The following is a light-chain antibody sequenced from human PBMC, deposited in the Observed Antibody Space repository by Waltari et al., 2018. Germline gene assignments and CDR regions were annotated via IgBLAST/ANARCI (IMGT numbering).Light chain of an antibody. J-gene: IGKJ2*01. Sequence: IVMTQSPLSLPVTPGEPASISCRASQTPLHRNGYNYLDWYLRKPGQSPQLLIYLGSTRASGVPDRFSGGASGTQFTLRISRVEAEDVGVYYCMQARQTPYTFGQGTKLEIK. CDR1: QTPLHRNGYNY. CDR2: LGS. V-gene: IGKV2-28*01. CDR3: MQARQTPYT.